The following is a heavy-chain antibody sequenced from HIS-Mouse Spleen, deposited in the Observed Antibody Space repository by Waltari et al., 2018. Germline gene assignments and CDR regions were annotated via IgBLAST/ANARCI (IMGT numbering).Heavy chain of an antibody. J-gene: IGHJ2*01. V-gene: IGHV4-39*07. D-gene: IGHD6-13*01. Sequence: QLQLQESGPGLVKPSETLSLTCTVPGGSISRGSYYWGWSRQPPGKGLEWIGSIFYSGSTYYNPSLKSRVTISVDTSKNQFSLKLSSVTAADTAVYYCAREIPYSSSWYDWYFDLWGRGTLVTVSS. CDR1: GGSISRGSYY. CDR3: AREIPYSSSWYDWYFDL. CDR2: IFYSGST.